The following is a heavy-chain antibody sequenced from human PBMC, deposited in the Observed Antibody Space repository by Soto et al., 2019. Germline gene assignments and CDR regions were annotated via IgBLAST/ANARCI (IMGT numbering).Heavy chain of an antibody. CDR3: ESRDPGTSVDY. CDR2: IYRTGST. V-gene: IGHV4-4*02. CDR1: GASFTSNDW. D-gene: IGHD1-7*01. J-gene: IGHJ4*02. Sequence: SETLSLTCAVSGASFTSNDWWTWVRQPPGRGLEWIGEIYRTGSTNYNPSLKSRVTISLDKSENQFSLKVTSLTAADTAVYYCESRDPGTSVDYWGQGTLVTVSS.